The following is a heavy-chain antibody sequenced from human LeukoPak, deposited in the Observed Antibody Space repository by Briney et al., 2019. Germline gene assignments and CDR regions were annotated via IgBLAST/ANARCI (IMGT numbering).Heavy chain of an antibody. CDR1: GGSISSSSYY. Sequence: SETVSLTCTVSGGSISSSSYYWGWIRQPPGKGLEWIGSIYYSGSTYYNPSLKSRVTISVDTSKNQFSLKLSSVTAADTAVYYCARQRLVVVPAAIDYWGQGTLVTVSS. J-gene: IGHJ4*02. V-gene: IGHV4-39*01. D-gene: IGHD2-2*01. CDR3: ARQRLVVVPAAIDY. CDR2: IYYSGST.